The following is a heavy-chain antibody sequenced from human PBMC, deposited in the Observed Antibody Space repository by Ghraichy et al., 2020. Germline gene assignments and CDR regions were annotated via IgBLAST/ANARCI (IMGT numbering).Heavy chain of an antibody. J-gene: IGHJ4*02. Sequence: LSLTCAASGFTFSRYWMHWVRQAPGMGLVWVSRINSDGSSTTYAESVKGRFTISRDNAKNTLYLQMNSLRVEDTAVYYCARQGGYEYFDYWGQGTLVTVSS. D-gene: IGHD5-12*01. CDR3: ARQGGYEYFDY. CDR2: INSDGSST. V-gene: IGHV3-74*01. CDR1: GFTFSRYW.